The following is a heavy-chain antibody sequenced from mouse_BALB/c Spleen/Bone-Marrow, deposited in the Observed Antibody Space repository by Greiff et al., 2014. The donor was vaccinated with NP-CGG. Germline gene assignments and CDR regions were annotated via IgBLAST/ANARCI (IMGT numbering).Heavy chain of an antibody. CDR1: GYTFTNYW. CDR2: IYPGNNDA. D-gene: IGHD4-1*01. V-gene: IGHV1-5*01. J-gene: IGHJ3*01. CDR3: ARNWGWVLAY. Sequence: VQLQQPGTVLARPGASLRMSCKASGYTFTNYWINWIKQRPGQGLEWIGAIYPGNNDAKYTQKFKAKAKLTAVTSTSTADMELRSLTTGDSAGNYCARNWGWVLAYWGQGTLVTVSA.